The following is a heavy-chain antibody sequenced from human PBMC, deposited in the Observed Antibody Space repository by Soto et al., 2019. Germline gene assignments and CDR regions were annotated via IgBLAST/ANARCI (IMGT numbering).Heavy chain of an antibody. J-gene: IGHJ4*02. V-gene: IGHV3-23*01. CDR3: AKSSYADSSGDYYDF. CDR2: IGGRGTSP. CDR1: GFTFSNYA. D-gene: IGHD3-22*01. Sequence: LRLSCAASGFTFSNYAMSWVRQAPGKGLEWVSGIGGRGTSPYYADSVKGRFAISRDNSYNTLFLQLHSLRAEDTAVYYCAKSSYADSSGDYYDFWGQGTRVTVSS.